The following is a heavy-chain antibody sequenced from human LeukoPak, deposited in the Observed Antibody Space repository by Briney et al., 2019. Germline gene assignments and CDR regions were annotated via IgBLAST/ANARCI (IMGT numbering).Heavy chain of an antibody. CDR1: GFTFSSYS. Sequence: PGGSLRLSCAASGFTFSSYSMNWVRQAPGKGLEWVSSISSSSSYIYYADSVKGRFTISRDNAKNSLYLQMNSLRAEDTAVYYCAKWTEYSSSPLIGETYNWFDPWGQGTLVNVSS. CDR2: ISSSSSYI. J-gene: IGHJ5*02. D-gene: IGHD6-6*01. V-gene: IGHV3-21*01. CDR3: AKWTEYSSSPLIGETYNWFDP.